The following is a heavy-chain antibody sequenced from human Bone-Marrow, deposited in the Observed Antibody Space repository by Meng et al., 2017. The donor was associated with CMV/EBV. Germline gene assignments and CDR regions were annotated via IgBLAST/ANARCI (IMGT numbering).Heavy chain of an antibody. V-gene: IGHV4-39*01. CDR2: IYYSGST. Sequence: GSLRLSCTVSGGSISSSSYYWGWIRQPPGKGLEWIGSIYYSGSTYYNPSLKSRVTISVDTSKNQFSLKLSSVTAADTAVYYCARHTRYCSSTSCYQMFNWFDPWGQGTLVPVSS. CDR1: GGSISSSSYY. D-gene: IGHD2-2*01. CDR3: ARHTRYCSSTSCYQMFNWFDP. J-gene: IGHJ5*02.